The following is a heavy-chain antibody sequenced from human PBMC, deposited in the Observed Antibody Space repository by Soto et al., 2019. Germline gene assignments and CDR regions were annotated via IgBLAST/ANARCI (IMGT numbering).Heavy chain of an antibody. J-gene: IGHJ4*02. CDR3: ATHVYSSGWPFDC. CDR2: FDPEDGET. Sequence: ASVKVPCKVSGYTLTELSMHWVRQAPGKGLEWMGGFDPEDGETIYAQKFQGRVTMTEDTSTDTAYMELSSLRSEDTAVYYCATHVYSSGWPFDCWGQGNMATVSS. D-gene: IGHD6-19*01. CDR1: GYTLTELS. V-gene: IGHV1-24*01.